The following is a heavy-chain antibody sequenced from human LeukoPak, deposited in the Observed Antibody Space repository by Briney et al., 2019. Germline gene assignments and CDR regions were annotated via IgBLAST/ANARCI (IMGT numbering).Heavy chain of an antibody. CDR3: ARDFELRDAFDI. CDR2: ISYDGSNK. D-gene: IGHD3-9*01. V-gene: IGHV3-30*03. CDR1: GFTFSSYG. J-gene: IGHJ3*02. Sequence: GRSLRLSCADSGFTFSSYGMHWVRQAPGKGLEWVAVISYDGSNKYYADSVKGRFTISRDNSKNTLYLQMNSLRAEDTAVYYCARDFELRDAFDIWGQGTMVTVSS.